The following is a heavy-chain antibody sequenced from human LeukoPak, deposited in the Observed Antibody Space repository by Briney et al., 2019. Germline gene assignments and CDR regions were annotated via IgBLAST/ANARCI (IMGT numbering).Heavy chain of an antibody. CDR1: GGSIRSTSYY. Sequence: SETLSLTCAVSGGSIRSTSYYWAWIRQPPGKGLEWIGTIYYSGSTYHNPSLKSRVTLSVDTSRNQFSLRLSSVDAADTAVYYCAKAGVRYFDSSGLYAFDFWGQGTTVTVSS. V-gene: IGHV4-39*01. CDR2: IYYSGST. CDR3: AKAGVRYFDSSGLYAFDF. J-gene: IGHJ3*01. D-gene: IGHD3-22*01.